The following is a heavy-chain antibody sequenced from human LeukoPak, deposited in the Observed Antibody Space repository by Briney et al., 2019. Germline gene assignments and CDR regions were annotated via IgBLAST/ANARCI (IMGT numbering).Heavy chain of an antibody. D-gene: IGHD2-2*01. Sequence: PSETLSLTCTVSGGSISSSSYYWGWLRQPPGMGLEWVGSIYYSGSTYYNPSLKRRVTISVDTSKNQFSLKLSSVIAADTAVYYCARHQQRQAFDIWGQGTMVTVSS. CDR2: IYYSGST. J-gene: IGHJ3*02. CDR1: GGSISSSSYY. V-gene: IGHV4-39*01. CDR3: ARHQQRQAFDI.